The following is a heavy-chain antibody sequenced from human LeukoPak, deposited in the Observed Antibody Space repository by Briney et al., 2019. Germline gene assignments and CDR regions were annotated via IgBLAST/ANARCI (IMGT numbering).Heavy chain of an antibody. J-gene: IGHJ4*02. CDR1: GGSFSGYY. V-gene: IGHV4-34*01. Sequence: PSETLSLTCAVYGGSFSGYYWSWIRQPPGKGLEWIGEINHSGSTNYNPSLKSRVTISVDTSKNQFSLKLSSVTAADTAVYYCARGGDYYDSSGYYNWGQGTLVTVSS. CDR2: INHSGST. CDR3: ARGGDYYDSSGYYN. D-gene: IGHD3-22*01.